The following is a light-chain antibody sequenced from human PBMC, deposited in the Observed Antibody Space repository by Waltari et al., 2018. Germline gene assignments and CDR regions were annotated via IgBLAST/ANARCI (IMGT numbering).Light chain of an antibody. CDR3: QHYGASPPWT. Sequence: EIVLTQSPGTLSLSHGERATLSCRVNQRVSSNYLGWYQQKPGQTPRVLIYGASSRATGIPDRFSGSGSGTDFTLTISRLEPEDFAVYYCQHYGASPPWTFGQGTKVEI. J-gene: IGKJ1*01. V-gene: IGKV3-20*01. CDR1: QRVSSNY. CDR2: GAS.